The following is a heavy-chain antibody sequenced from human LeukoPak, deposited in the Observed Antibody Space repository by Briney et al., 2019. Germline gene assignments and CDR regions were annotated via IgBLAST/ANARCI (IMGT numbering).Heavy chain of an antibody. V-gene: IGHV5-51*01. CDR2: IYPGDSDT. Sequence: RGESLKISCKGSGYSFTSYWIGWVRQMPGKGLEWMGIIYPGDSDTRYSPSFQGQVTISADKSISTAYLQWSSLKASDTAMYYCARHRYYYDSSGLTGDSDYWGQGTLVTVSS. J-gene: IGHJ4*02. CDR3: ARHRYYYDSSGLTGDSDY. D-gene: IGHD3-22*01. CDR1: GYSFTSYW.